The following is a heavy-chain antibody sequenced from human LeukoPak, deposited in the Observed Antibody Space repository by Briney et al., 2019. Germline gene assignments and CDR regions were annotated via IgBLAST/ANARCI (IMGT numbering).Heavy chain of an antibody. V-gene: IGHV3-21*01. CDR3: ARDGKLSMTADY. Sequence: GGSLRLSCVGSGFTFSIYNMNWVRQAPGKGLEWLSSISSSSSFMHYADSVKGRFTISRDNAKDSLYLQMDSLRAEDTAVYFCARDGKLSMTADYWGQGTLVTVSS. D-gene: IGHD2-21*02. J-gene: IGHJ4*02. CDR2: ISSSSSFM. CDR1: GFTFSIYN.